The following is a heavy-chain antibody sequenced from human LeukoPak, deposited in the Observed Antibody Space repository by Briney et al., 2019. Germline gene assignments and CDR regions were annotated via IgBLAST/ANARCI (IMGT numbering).Heavy chain of an antibody. CDR1: GFTFGDYG. J-gene: IGHJ4*02. CDR2: IRSKTHGGTT. CDR3: TRAYYYDSGTYYRDYFDY. Sequence: PGGSLRLSCTASGFTFGDYGMSWVRQAPGKGLEWVGFIRSKTHGGTTEYAASVKGRFTISRDDSESIAYLQVNSLKTDDTAVYYCTRAYYYDSGTYYRDYFDYWGQGTLVTVPS. D-gene: IGHD3-10*01. V-gene: IGHV3-49*04.